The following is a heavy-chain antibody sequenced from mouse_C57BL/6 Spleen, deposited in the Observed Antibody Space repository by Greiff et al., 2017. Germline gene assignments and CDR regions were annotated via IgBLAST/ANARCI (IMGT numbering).Heavy chain of an antibody. CDR2: IDPANGNT. J-gene: IGHJ2*01. Sequence: EVQLQQSVAELVRPGASVKLSCTASGFTIKNTYMHWVKQRPEPGLEWIGRIDPANGNTKYAPKFQGKATLTADTSSNTAYLQLSSLTSEDTAIYYCARSPSLPGYDGFDYWGQGTTLTVSS. CDR1: GFTIKNTY. CDR3: ARSPSLPGYDGFDY. D-gene: IGHD2-2*01. V-gene: IGHV14-3*01.